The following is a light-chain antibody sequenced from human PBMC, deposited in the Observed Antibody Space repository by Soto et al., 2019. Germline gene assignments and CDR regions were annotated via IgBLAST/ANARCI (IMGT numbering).Light chain of an antibody. CDR3: LQDNDYPWT. Sequence: AIQMTQSPSSLYASVGDTVTINCRASQAIRGDLGWYQQKPGKAPKLLIYGASTLESGVPSRFGGSGSGTDFSLTISGLQSEDFATYYCLQDNDYPWTFGQGTKVEI. J-gene: IGKJ1*01. CDR1: QAIRGD. V-gene: IGKV1-6*01. CDR2: GAS.